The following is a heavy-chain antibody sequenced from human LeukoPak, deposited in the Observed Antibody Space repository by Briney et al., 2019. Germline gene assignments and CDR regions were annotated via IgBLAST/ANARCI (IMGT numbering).Heavy chain of an antibody. CDR2: ISYDGSNK. CDR3: ARDGSPITMIVNSGAFDI. J-gene: IGHJ3*02. D-gene: IGHD3-22*01. CDR1: GFTFSSYA. Sequence: GGSLRLSCAASGFTFSSYAMHWVRQAPGKGLEWVAVISYDGSNKYYADSVKGRFTISRDNAKNSLYLQMNSLRAEDTAVYYCARDGSPITMIVNSGAFDIWGQGTMVTVSS. V-gene: IGHV3-30-3*01.